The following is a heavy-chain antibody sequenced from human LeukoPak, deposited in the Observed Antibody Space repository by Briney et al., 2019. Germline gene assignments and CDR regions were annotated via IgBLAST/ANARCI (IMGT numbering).Heavy chain of an antibody. CDR1: GGTFSSYA. D-gene: IGHD6-13*01. CDR2: IIPIFGTA. V-gene: IGHV1-69*05. J-gene: IGHJ5*02. Sequence: AASVKVSCKASGGTFSSYAISWVRQAPGQGLEWMGGIIPIFGTANYAQKFQGRVTITTDESTSTAYMELSSLRSEDTAVYYCARDLRGAAAGSWFDPWGQGTLVTVSS. CDR3: ARDLRGAAAGSWFDP.